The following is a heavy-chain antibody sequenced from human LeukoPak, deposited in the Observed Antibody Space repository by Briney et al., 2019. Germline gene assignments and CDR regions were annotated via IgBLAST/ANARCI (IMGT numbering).Heavy chain of an antibody. CDR1: GFTFGDYA. CDR2: IRSKAYGGTT. CDR3: TTGYSSSWYFDY. V-gene: IGHV3-49*03. D-gene: IGHD6-13*01. Sequence: GGSLRLSCTASGFTFGDYAMSWFRQAPGKGLEWVGFIRSKAYGGTTEYAASVKGRFTVSRDDSKSIAYLQMNSLKTEDTAVYYCTTGYSSSWYFDYWGQGTLVTVSS. J-gene: IGHJ4*02.